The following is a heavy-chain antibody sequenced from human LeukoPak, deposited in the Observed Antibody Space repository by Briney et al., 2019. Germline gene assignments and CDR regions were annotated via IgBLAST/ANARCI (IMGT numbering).Heavy chain of an antibody. D-gene: IGHD1-26*01. J-gene: IGHJ6*02. CDR3: ARASGSYPYYYYGMDV. CDR1: GGSVSSGSYY. V-gene: IGHV4-61*01. CDR2: IYYSGST. Sequence: SETLSLTCTVSGGSVSSGSYYWSWIRQPPGKGLEWIGYIYYSGSTNYNPSLKSRVTISVDTSKNQFSLKLSSVTAADTAVYYCARASGSYPYYYYGMDVWGQGTTVTVSS.